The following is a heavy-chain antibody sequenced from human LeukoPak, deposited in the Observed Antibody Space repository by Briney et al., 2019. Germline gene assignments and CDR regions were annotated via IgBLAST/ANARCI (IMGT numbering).Heavy chain of an antibody. D-gene: IGHD6-19*01. CDR3: ARGRLGWLYSSPTGWFDP. V-gene: IGHV4-34*01. J-gene: IGHJ5*02. CDR2: INHSGST. CDR1: GGSFSGYY. Sequence: PSETLSLTCAVYGGSFSGYYWSWIRQPPGKGLEWIGEINHSGSTNYNPSLKSRVTISVDTSKNQFSLKLSSVTAADTAVYYCARGRLGWLYSSPTGWFDPWGQGTLVTVSS.